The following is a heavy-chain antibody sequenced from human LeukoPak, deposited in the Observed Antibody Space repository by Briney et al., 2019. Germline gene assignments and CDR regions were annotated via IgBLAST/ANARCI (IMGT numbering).Heavy chain of an antibody. D-gene: IGHD3-22*01. V-gene: IGHV4-31*03. CDR1: GGSISAGGYY. CDR3: ARQRNYDVSGYLYALWYFDL. Sequence: SETLSLTCSVSGGSISAGGYYWSWIRQPPGKGLEWIGYISHSGGSYYNLSLRSRLNMSMDTSENKMSLRLSSATAADTAVYFCARQRNYDVSGYLYALWYFDLWGRGTLVTVSS. J-gene: IGHJ2*01. CDR2: ISHSGGS.